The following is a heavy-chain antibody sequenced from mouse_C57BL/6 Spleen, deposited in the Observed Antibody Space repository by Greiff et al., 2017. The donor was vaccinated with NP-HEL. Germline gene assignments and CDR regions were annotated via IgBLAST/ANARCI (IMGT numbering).Heavy chain of an antibody. Sequence: VQWVESGAELVRPGTSVKVSCKASGYAFTNYLIEWVKQRPGQGLEWIGVINPGSGGTNYNEKFKGKATLTADKSSSTAYMQLSSLTSEDSAVYFCARWDYYGSSYDWYFDVWGTGTTVTVSS. CDR3: ARWDYYGSSYDWYFDV. CDR2: INPGSGGT. J-gene: IGHJ1*03. V-gene: IGHV1-54*01. D-gene: IGHD1-1*01. CDR1: GYAFTNYL.